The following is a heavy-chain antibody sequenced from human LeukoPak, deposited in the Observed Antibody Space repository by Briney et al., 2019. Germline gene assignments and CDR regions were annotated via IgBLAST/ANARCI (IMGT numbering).Heavy chain of an antibody. CDR1: GASVSSSGYY. J-gene: IGHJ3*02. V-gene: IGHV4-39*07. Sequence: PSETLSLTCTVSGASVSSSGYYWSWIRQPPGKGLEWIGEINHSGSTNYNPSLKSRVTISVDTSKNQFSLKLSSVTAADTAVYYCARVPLGGSDLDAFDIWGQGTMVAVSS. CDR2: INHSGST. CDR3: ARVPLGGSDLDAFDI. D-gene: IGHD3-3*01.